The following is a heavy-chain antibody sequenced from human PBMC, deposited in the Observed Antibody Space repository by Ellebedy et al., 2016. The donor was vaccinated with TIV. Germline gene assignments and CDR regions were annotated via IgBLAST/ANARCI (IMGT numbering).Heavy chain of an antibody. CDR2: INPSGGST. CDR3: ARSYSSWYRYFDY. D-gene: IGHD6-13*01. Sequence: AASVKVSCKASGYTFTSYFMHWLRQAPGQGLEWMGIINPSGGSTTYAQKLQGRVTMTRDTSISTAYMELSRLRSDDTAVYYCARSYSSWYRYFDYWGQGTLVTVSS. V-gene: IGHV1-46*04. CDR1: GYTFTSYF. J-gene: IGHJ4*02.